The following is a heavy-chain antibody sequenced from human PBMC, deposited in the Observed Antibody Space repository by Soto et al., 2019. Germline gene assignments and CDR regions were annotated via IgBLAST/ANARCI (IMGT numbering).Heavy chain of an antibody. CDR2: IYYSGST. CDR1: GGSISSSSYY. D-gene: IGHD6-13*01. CDR3: ARRGSSSWYPRYYYGMDV. J-gene: IGHJ6*02. Sequence: QLQLQESGPGLVKPSETLSLTCTVSGGSISSSSYYWGWIRQPPGKGLEWIGSIYYSGSTYYNPSLKSRVTISVDTSKNQFSPKLSSVTAADTAVYYCARRGSSSWYPRYYYGMDVWGQGTTVTVSS. V-gene: IGHV4-39*01.